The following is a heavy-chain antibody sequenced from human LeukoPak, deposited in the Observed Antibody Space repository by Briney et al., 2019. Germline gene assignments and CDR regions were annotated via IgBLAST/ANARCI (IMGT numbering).Heavy chain of an antibody. CDR3: AKANYDSSGPSGC. Sequence: GGSLRLSCTVSGFTVSTNSMSWVRQTPGKGLEWVSFIYSGGSTHYSDSVKGRFTISRDNAKNSLYLQMNGLRAEDTALYYCAKANYDSSGPSGCWGQGTLVTVSS. CDR2: IYSGGST. J-gene: IGHJ4*02. CDR1: GFTVSTNS. D-gene: IGHD3-22*01. V-gene: IGHV3-53*05.